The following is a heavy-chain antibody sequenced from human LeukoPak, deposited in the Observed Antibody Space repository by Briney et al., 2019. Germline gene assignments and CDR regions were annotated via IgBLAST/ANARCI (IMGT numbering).Heavy chain of an antibody. CDR2: IYDGGTT. V-gene: IGHV3-53*01. J-gene: IGHJ4*02. Sequence: GGSLRLSCATSGFTVSSNYMSWVRQAPGKGLEWVSVIYDGGTTYYTNSVKGRFNISRDNSKNTLYLQMNSLRADDTAVYYCARGGPIAAAGTHDYWGQGTLVTVSS. CDR3: ARGGPIAAAGTHDY. CDR1: GFTVSSNY. D-gene: IGHD6-13*01.